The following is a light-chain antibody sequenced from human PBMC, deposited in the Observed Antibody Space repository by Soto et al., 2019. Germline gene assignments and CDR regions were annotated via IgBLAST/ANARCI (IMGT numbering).Light chain of an antibody. V-gene: IGKV3-20*01. CDR1: QSVSSSY. CDR3: QQYGSLPIT. J-gene: IGKJ5*01. Sequence: EIVLTQSPGTLSLSPGERATLSCRARQSVSSSYLAWYQQRPGQAPRLLIYGPHTRAAGIPDRFSGSGSGTDFTLAINRLDPEDFAVYCCQQYGSLPITFGQGTRLEI. CDR2: GPH.